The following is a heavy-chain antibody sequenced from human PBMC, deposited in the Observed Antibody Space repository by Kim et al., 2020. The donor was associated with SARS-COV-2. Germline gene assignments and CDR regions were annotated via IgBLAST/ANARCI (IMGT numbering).Heavy chain of an antibody. J-gene: IGHJ3*02. CDR2: IYYSGST. Sequence: SETLSLTCTVSGGSISSSSYYWGWIRQPPGKGLEWIGSIYYSGSTYYNPSLKSRVTISVDTSKNQFSLKLSSVTAADTAVYYCALYDSSGPIANYAFDIWGQGTMVTVSS. V-gene: IGHV4-39*01. D-gene: IGHD3-22*01. CDR1: GGSISSSSYY. CDR3: ALYDSSGPIANYAFDI.